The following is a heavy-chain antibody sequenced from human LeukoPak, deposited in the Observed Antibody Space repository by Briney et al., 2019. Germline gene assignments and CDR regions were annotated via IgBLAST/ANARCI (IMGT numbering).Heavy chain of an antibody. CDR1: GFTFSSYA. CDR2: ISGCGGST. D-gene: IGHD2-8*01. J-gene: IGHJ4*02. Sequence: PGGALRLSCAASGFTFSSYAMSWVRQAPGKGLEGVSAISGCGGSTYYADSVKGRFTISIDKSKNSLYLQMKSLRAEDTAVYYCAREACANGVCSVDYWGQGTLVTVSS. CDR3: AREACANGVCSVDY. V-gene: IGHV3-23*01.